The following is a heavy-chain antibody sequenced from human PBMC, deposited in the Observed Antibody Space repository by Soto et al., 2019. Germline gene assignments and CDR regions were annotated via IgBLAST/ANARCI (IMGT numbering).Heavy chain of an antibody. Sequence: SETLSLTCTVSGGSMSSYYWAWLRQSPGRGLEWIGYISYSGSTYYNPSLKSRVTISADTSKNQFSLRMNSMIAADTAVYYCARADPDASVGYWGQGTLVTVSS. V-gene: IGHV4-59*01. CDR1: GGSMSSYY. D-gene: IGHD2-15*01. CDR2: ISYSGST. J-gene: IGHJ4*02. CDR3: ARADPDASVGY.